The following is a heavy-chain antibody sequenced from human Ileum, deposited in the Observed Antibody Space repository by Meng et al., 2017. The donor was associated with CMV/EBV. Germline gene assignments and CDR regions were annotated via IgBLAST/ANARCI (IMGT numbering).Heavy chain of an antibody. CDR2: VGSRSNYI. CDR1: TFGTDN. Sequence: TFGTDNMNWVGQGPGKGVEWVSSVGSRSNYIKYEDSVEGRFVISRDNAKNSLFLEMNSLRAEDTAVYYCARDADFWSGYYWTGFDYWGQGTLVTVSS. CDR3: ARDADFWSGYYWTGFDY. J-gene: IGHJ4*02. D-gene: IGHD3-3*01. V-gene: IGHV3-21*01.